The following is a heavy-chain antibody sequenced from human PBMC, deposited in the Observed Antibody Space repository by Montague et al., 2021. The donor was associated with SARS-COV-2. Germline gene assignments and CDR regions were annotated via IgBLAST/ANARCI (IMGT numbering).Heavy chain of an antibody. V-gene: IGHV3-48*03. CDR3: TRDYRSIVGDGLDI. D-gene: IGHD3-16*02. CDR2: ISTSAYTT. Sequence: SLRLSCAASGFTFSNYDMNRVRQAPGKGPEWISYISTSAYTTSYAGSVKGRFTISRGNGKNSLYLQMNSLRVEDTAVYYCTRDYRSIVGDGLDIWGQGTKVTVSS. J-gene: IGHJ3*02. CDR1: GFTFSNYD.